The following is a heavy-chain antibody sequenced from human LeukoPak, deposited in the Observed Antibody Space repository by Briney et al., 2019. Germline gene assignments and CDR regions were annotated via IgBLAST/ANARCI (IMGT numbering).Heavy chain of an antibody. J-gene: IGHJ4*02. CDR1: GGSISSNY. V-gene: IGHV4-59*08. Sequence: SETLSLTCTVSGGSISSNYWSWMRQPPGKGLEWIGYFYYSGSTTYNPSLKSQVTISVDTSRNQFSLKLSSVTAADTAIYYCARHEGVTGYYPLDYWGQGTLVTVSS. CDR3: ARHEGVTGYYPLDY. D-gene: IGHD3-9*01. CDR2: FYYSGST.